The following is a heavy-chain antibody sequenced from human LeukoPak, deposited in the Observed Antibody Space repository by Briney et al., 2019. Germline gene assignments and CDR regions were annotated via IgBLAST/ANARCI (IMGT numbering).Heavy chain of an antibody. J-gene: IGHJ4*02. CDR2: ISYDGSNK. V-gene: IGHV3-30-3*02. CDR3: AKKPFDY. Sequence: GGSLRLSCVASGFTVSSYAMNWVRQAPGKGLEWVAVISYDGSNKYYADSVKGRFTISRDNSKNTLYLQMNSLRAEDTAVYYCAKKPFDYWGQGTLVTVSS. CDR1: GFTVSSYA.